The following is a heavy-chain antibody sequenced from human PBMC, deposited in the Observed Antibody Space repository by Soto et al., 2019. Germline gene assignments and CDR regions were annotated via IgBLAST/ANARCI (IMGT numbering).Heavy chain of an antibody. CDR2: ISSSSSYT. CDR3: ASVIRGGYFDY. J-gene: IGHJ4*02. CDR1: GFTFSDYY. D-gene: IGHD3-16*01. V-gene: IGHV3-11*06. Sequence: QVQLVESGGGLVKPGGSLRLSCAASGFTFSDYYMSWIRQAPGKGLEWVSYISSSSSYTNYADSVKGRFTISRDNAKNSLYLQMNSLRAEDTAVYYCASVIRGGYFDYWGQGTLVTVSS.